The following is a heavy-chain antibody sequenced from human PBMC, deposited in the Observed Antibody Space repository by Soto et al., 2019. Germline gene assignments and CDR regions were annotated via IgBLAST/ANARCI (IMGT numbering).Heavy chain of an antibody. Sequence: XETLSLTFTVSVGSISPYYWTWIRQPPGKGLEWIGNIHYSGSTSYNPSLKGRVTMSVDTSENQLSLKLISVTAADTAVYYCARGRITVAGLTTWGQGTLVTVSS. V-gene: IGHV4-59*12. CDR2: IHYSGST. CDR3: ARGRITVAGLTT. CDR1: VGSISPYY. D-gene: IGHD6-19*01. J-gene: IGHJ4*02.